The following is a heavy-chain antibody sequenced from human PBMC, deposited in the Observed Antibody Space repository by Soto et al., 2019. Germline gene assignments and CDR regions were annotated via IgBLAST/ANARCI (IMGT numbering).Heavy chain of an antibody. CDR1: GGSISSGGYY. V-gene: IGHV4-31*03. J-gene: IGHJ6*02. Sequence: PSETLSLTCTVSGGSISSGGYYWSWIRQHPGKGLEWIGYIYYSGSTYYNPSLKSRVTISVDTSKNQFSLKLSSVTAADTAVYYCARGAEAGSDYYGMDVWGQGTTVTVSS. CDR2: IYYSGST. CDR3: ARGAEAGSDYYGMDV. D-gene: IGHD6-13*01.